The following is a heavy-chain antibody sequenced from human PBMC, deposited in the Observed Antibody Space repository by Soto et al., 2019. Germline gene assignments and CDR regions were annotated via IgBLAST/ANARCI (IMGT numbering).Heavy chain of an antibody. CDR1: GYSFTSYW. J-gene: IGHJ5*02. CDR2: IYPGDSDT. V-gene: IGHV5-51*01. CDR3: ARQGCSSTSCYFHWFDP. Sequence: GESLKISCKGSGYSFTSYWIGWVRQMPGKGLEWMGIIYPGDSDTRYSPSFQGQVTISADKSISTAYLQWSSLKASDTAMYYCARQGCSSTSCYFHWFDPWGQGTLVTVSS. D-gene: IGHD2-2*01.